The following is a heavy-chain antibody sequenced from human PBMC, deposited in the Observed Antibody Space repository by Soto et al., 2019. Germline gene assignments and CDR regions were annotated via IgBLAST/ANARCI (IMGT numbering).Heavy chain of an antibody. CDR3: ARETYDFWSGYSPPVYYYMDV. CDR2: INHSGST. J-gene: IGHJ6*03. V-gene: IGHV4-34*01. Sequence: PSETLSLTCAVYGGSFSGYYWSWIRQPPGKGLEWIGEINHSGSTNYNPSLKSRVTISVDTSKNQFSLKLSSVTAADTAVYYCARETYDFWSGYSPPVYYYMDVWGKGTTVTVSS. D-gene: IGHD3-3*01. CDR1: GGSFSGYY.